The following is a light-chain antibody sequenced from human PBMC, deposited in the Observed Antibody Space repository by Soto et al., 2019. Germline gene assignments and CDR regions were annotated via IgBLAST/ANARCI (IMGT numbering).Light chain of an antibody. CDR2: GAS. CDR3: QQRSNWPLT. Sequence: EIVLTPSPCTLSLTTRERATLSCRASQSVRSSYLAWYQQKPGQAPRLLISGASSRATGIPDRFSGSGSGTDFTLTISSLEPEDFAVYYCQQRSNWPLTFGGGTKVDI. CDR1: QSVRSSY. V-gene: IGKV3D-20*02. J-gene: IGKJ4*01.